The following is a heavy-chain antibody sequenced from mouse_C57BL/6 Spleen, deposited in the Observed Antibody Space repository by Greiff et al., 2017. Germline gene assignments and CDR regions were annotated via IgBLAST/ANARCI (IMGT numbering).Heavy chain of an antibody. J-gene: IGHJ4*01. CDR1: GFTFSDYG. CDR3: ARLVITTVVADAMDY. Sequence: EVNVVESGGGLVKPGGSLKLSCAASGFTFSDYGMHWVRQAPEKGLEWVAYISSGSSTIYYADTVKGRFTISRDNAKNTLFLQMTSLRSEDTAMYYCARLVITTVVADAMDYWGQGTSVTVSS. V-gene: IGHV5-17*01. CDR2: ISSGSSTI. D-gene: IGHD1-1*01.